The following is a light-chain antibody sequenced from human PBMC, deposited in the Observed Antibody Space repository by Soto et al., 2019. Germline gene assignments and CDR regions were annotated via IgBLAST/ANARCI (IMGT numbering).Light chain of an antibody. V-gene: IGLV3-21*02. CDR3: SSYTGSSTLV. CDR1: NIGTKS. Sequence: SYELTQPPAVSVAPGQTARITCGGDNIGTKSVHWYQQKAGQAPVLVVYDDSDRPSGISERLSGSNSGNTATLTISTVEAGDEADYYCSSYTGSSTLVFGTGTKVTVL. CDR2: DDS. J-gene: IGLJ1*01.